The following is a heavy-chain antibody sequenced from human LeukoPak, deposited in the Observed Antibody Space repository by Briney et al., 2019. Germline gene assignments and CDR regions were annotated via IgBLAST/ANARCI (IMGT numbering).Heavy chain of an antibody. CDR3: ARGGHDYELSWFDP. CDR1: GGSISSYY. CDR2: IYTSGST. V-gene: IGHV4-4*07. Sequence: SETLSLTCTVSGGSISSYYWSWIRQPAGKGLEWIGRIYTSGSTNYNPSLKSRVTMSVDTSKNQFSLKLSSVTAADTAVYYCARGGHDYELSWFDPWGQGALVTVSS. D-gene: IGHD3-22*01. J-gene: IGHJ5*02.